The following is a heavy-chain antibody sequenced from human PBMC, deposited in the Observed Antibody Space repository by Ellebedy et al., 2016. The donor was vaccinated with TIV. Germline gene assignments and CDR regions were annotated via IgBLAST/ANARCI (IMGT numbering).Heavy chain of an antibody. V-gene: IGHV6-1*01. CDR1: GDSVSSSSAA. J-gene: IGHJ3*02. Sequence: SQTLSLTXXISGDSVSSSSAAWNWIRQSPSRGLEWLGRTYYRSTWYHDYAISVKSRITINPDTSKNQFSLQLNSVTPEDTAVYFCVRDAGIGLDAFDIWGQGPMVTVSS. CDR2: TYYRSTWYH. CDR3: VRDAGIGLDAFDI. D-gene: IGHD3-10*01.